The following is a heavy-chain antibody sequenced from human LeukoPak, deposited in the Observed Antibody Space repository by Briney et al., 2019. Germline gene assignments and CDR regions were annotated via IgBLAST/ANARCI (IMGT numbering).Heavy chain of an antibody. CDR3: ARPMYNSWDRFDP. V-gene: IGHV4-39*01. CDR2: IYFNGGST. CDR1: GGSITNTISY. D-gene: IGHD2/OR15-2a*01. J-gene: IGHJ5*02. Sequence: SETLSPTCTVSGGSITNTISYWAWMRQSPGKGLEWIGSIYFNGGSTYYNPSLKTRATLLLDTSRNQFSLNLRSVTAADTGVYYCARPMYNSWDRFDPWGQGTQVTVSS.